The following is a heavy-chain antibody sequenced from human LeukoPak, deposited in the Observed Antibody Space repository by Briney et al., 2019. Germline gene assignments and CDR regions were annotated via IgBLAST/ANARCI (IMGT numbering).Heavy chain of an antibody. J-gene: IGHJ4*02. D-gene: IGHD3-16*02. CDR1: GFTFSNYA. V-gene: IGHV3-23*01. CDR2: ISGSGGST. CDR3: ARDRGRDTFDY. Sequence: GGSLRLSCAASGFTFSNYAMSWVRQALEKGLEWVSAISGSGGSTYYADSVKGRFTISRDNPKNSLYLQMNSRRAEDTAVYYCARDRGRDTFDYWGQGTQVTVSS.